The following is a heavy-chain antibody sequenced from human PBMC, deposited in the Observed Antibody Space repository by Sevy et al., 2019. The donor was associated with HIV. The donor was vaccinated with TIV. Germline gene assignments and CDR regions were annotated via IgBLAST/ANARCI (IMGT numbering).Heavy chain of an antibody. J-gene: IGHJ6*02. CDR1: GFTFSDYA. CDR3: AKTINSGGGVVPAANSYYYGMDV. Sequence: GGSLRLSCAASGFTFSDYAMSWVRQAPGKGLEWVSAINGKGRTTHYADSVEGRFTISRDNSKNTLYLQMSSLRAEDTAVNYCAKTINSGGGVVPAANSYYYGMDVWGQGTTVTVSS. CDR2: INGKGRTT. V-gene: IGHV3-23*01. D-gene: IGHD2-2*01.